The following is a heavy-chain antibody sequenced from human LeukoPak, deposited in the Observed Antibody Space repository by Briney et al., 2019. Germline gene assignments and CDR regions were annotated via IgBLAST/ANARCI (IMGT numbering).Heavy chain of an antibody. V-gene: IGHV3-23*01. CDR1: GFTFSSYD. Sequence: GGSLRLSCAASGFTFSSYDMSWVRQAPGKGLEWVSTISGSGYNTYYADSVKGRFTISRDNSKNTLYLQMNSLRAEDTAVYYCAGMNYYGSGSWGQGTLVTVSS. CDR3: AGMNYYGSGS. D-gene: IGHD3-10*01. J-gene: IGHJ5*02. CDR2: ISGSGYNT.